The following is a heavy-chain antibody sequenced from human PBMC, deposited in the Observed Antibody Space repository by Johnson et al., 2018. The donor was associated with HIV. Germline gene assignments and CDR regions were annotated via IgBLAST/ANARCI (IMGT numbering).Heavy chain of an antibody. Sequence: QVLLVESGGGVVQPGRSLRLSCAASGFTFSSYAMHWVRQAPGKGLEWVAVISYDGSNKYYADSVKGRFTISRDNSKNTLYLQMNSLRAEDTALYYCARGKGAAVGLDAFDIWGQGTMVTVSS. V-gene: IGHV3-30-3*01. D-gene: IGHD6-13*01. CDR2: ISYDGSNK. J-gene: IGHJ3*02. CDR1: GFTFSSYA. CDR3: ARGKGAAVGLDAFDI.